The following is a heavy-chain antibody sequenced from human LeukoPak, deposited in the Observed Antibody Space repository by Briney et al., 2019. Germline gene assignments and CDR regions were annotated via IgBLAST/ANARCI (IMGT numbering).Heavy chain of an antibody. CDR1: GGFISSYY. CDR3: ARDATQYCSSTSCYQYYYYMDV. CDR2: IYYSGST. J-gene: IGHJ6*03. Sequence: PSETLSLTCTVSGGFISSYYWSWIRQPPGKGLEWIGYIYYSGSTNYNPSLKSRVTISVDTSKNQFSLKLSSVTAADTAVYYCARDATQYCSSTSCYQYYYYMDVWGKGTTVTVSS. V-gene: IGHV4-59*01. D-gene: IGHD2-2*01.